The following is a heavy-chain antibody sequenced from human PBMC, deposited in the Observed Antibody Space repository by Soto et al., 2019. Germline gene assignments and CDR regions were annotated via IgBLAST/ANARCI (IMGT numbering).Heavy chain of an antibody. CDR2: IWYDGSNK. J-gene: IGHJ6*02. CDR3: ARGGGYYYDSSGYPDRIYYYYYGMDV. V-gene: IGHV3-33*01. Sequence: HGGSLRLCCAASGVTFCSYGMHWVRQAPGKGLEWVAVIWYDGSNKYYADSVKGRFTISRDNSKNTLYLQMNSLRAEDTAVYYCARGGGYYYDSSGYPDRIYYYYYGMDVWGQGTTVTVSS. CDR1: GVTFCSYG. D-gene: IGHD3-22*01.